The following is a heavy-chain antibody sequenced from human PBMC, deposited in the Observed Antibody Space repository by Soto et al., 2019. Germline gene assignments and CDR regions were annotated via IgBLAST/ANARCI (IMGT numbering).Heavy chain of an antibody. CDR3: ARSLVIFGVVIDKRDYYSRMDV. Sequence: SVKVSCKASGGTFSSYAISWVRQAPGQGLEWMGGIIPIFGTANYAQKFQGRVTITADESTSTAYMELSSLRSEDTAVYYCARSLVIFGVVIDKRDYYSRMDVWGQGATVTVSS. V-gene: IGHV1-69*13. CDR1: GGTFSSYA. CDR2: IIPIFGTA. D-gene: IGHD3-3*01. J-gene: IGHJ6*02.